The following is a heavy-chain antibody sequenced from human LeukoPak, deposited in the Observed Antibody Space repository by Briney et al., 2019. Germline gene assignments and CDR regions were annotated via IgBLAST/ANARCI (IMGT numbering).Heavy chain of an antibody. V-gene: IGHV1-8*01. CDR1: GYTFTSD. D-gene: IGHD2-15*01. CDR2: MNPKSGNT. J-gene: IGHJ3*02. CDR3: ARGAVSPDCSGGSCYHLDI. Sequence: ASVKVSCKASGYTFTSDINWVRQVSGQGLEWMGLMNPKSGNTGYAQTFQGRVTMTRDIYITTAYMEVNSLRSEDTAVYYCARGAVSPDCSGGSCYHLDIWGQGTMVIVSS.